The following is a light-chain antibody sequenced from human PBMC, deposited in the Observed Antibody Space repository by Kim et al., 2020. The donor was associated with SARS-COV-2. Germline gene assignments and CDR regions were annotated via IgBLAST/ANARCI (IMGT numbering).Light chain of an antibody. V-gene: IGKV3-20*01. CDR3: QQYAWAPLN. Sequence: TGERATLSCRASQSVGNNYLAWYQQKPGRSPTLLIYNASSRVTGVADRFAGSGSGTDFTLTVSRLEPEDFAVYYCQQYAWAPLNFGGGTKVDIK. CDR1: QSVGNNY. J-gene: IGKJ4*01. CDR2: NAS.